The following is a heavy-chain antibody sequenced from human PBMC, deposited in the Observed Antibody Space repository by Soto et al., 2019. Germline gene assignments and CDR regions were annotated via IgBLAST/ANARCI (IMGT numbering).Heavy chain of an antibody. V-gene: IGHV3-30*03. CDR3: ARSIGGSSYYPPDY. J-gene: IGHJ4*02. Sequence: VQLLESGGGLVQPGGSLRLSCAASGFTFSGYGMHWVRQSPGEGLEWVAILANDGSYQYYAESVKGRFTISRDNSKNTLYLQMDSLRPEDTAVYYCARSIGGSSYYPPDYWGQGTLVTVSS. CDR2: LANDGSYQ. CDR1: GFTFSGYG. D-gene: IGHD2-15*01.